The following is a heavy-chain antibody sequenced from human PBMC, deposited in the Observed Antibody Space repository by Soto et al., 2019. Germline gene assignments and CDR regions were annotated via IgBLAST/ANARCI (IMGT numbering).Heavy chain of an antibody. Sequence: EVQLVESGGGLVKPGGSLRLSCAASGFTFSRYGMNWVRQDPGKGLELVSSISGLSSFIYYADSVKGRFTVSRDNAKNSLFVQMNSLTAEDTAVYYCARDPQQRLADSYYYGMDVWGQGTTVIVSS. D-gene: IGHD6-25*01. J-gene: IGHJ6*02. V-gene: IGHV3-21*02. CDR2: ISGLSSFI. CDR1: GFTFSRYG. CDR3: ARDPQQRLADSYYYGMDV.